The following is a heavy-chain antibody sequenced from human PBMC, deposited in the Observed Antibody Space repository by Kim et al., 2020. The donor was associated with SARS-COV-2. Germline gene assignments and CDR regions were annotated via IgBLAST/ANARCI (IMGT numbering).Heavy chain of an antibody. CDR2: IYYSGST. CDR1: GGSISSSSYY. V-gene: IGHV4-39*01. Sequence: SETLSLTCTVSGGSISSSSYYWGWIRQPPGKGLEWIGSIYYSGSTYYNPSLKSRVTISVDTSKNQFSLKLSSVTAADTAVYYCARVPVFEYSSSSGYFDYWGQGTLVTVSS. D-gene: IGHD6-6*01. CDR3: ARVPVFEYSSSSGYFDY. J-gene: IGHJ4*02.